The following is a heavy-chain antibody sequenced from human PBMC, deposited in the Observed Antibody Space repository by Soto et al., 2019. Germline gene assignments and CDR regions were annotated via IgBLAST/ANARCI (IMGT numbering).Heavy chain of an antibody. Sequence: PSETLSLTCAVYGGSFSGYYWSWIRQPPGKGLEWIGEINHSGSTNYNPSLKSRVTISVDTSKNQFSLKLSSVTAADTAVYYCASTLKGDILTGYYQRYYYYYMDVWGKGTTVT. CDR2: INHSGST. CDR3: ASTLKGDILTGYYQRYYYYYMDV. D-gene: IGHD3-9*01. V-gene: IGHV4-34*01. J-gene: IGHJ6*03. CDR1: GGSFSGYY.